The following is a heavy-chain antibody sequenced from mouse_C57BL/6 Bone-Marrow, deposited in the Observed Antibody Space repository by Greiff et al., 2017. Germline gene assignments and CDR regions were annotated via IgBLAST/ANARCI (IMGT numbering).Heavy chain of an antibody. Sequence: EVQGVESGGGLVQPGGSLKLSCAASGFTFSDYYMYWVRQTPEKRLEWVAYISNGGGSTYYPDTVKGRFTISTDNANNTLYLPMSRLKSEDTAMYYCARENYSNLWAMDYWGQGTSVTVSS. V-gene: IGHV5-12*01. J-gene: IGHJ4*01. CDR1: GFTFSDYY. CDR2: ISNGGGST. D-gene: IGHD2-5*01. CDR3: ARENYSNLWAMDY.